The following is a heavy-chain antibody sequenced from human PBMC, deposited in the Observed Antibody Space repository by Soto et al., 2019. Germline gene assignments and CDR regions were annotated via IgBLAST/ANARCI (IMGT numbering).Heavy chain of an antibody. CDR1: GFTFSSYW. CDR3: AREGTSSSLYYYYYYYMDV. D-gene: IGHD6-13*01. V-gene: IGHV3-7*01. CDR2: IKKDGSEK. Sequence: GGSLRISCADSGFTFSSYWMSWVRQAPGKGLEWVANIKKDGSEKYYVDSVKGRFTISRDNAKNSLYLQMNSLRAEDTSLYYCAREGTSSSLYYYYYYYMDVWGKGTTVTVSS. J-gene: IGHJ6*03.